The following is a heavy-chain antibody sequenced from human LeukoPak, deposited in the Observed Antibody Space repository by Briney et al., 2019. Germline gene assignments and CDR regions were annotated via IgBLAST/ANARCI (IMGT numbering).Heavy chain of an antibody. CDR3: ARGKDVDYYYYMDV. CDR2: IYTSGST. CDR1: GGSISSYY. Sequence: PSETLSLTCTGSGGSISSYYWSWIRQPAGKGLEWIGRIYTSGSTNYNPSLKSRVTMSVDTSKNQFSLKLSSVTAADTAVYYCARGKDVDYYYYMDVWGKGTTVTVSS. J-gene: IGHJ6*03. V-gene: IGHV4-4*07. D-gene: IGHD5-12*01.